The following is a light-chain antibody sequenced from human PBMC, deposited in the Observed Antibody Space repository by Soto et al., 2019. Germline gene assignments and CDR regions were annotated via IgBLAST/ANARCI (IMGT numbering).Light chain of an antibody. CDR2: DVS. V-gene: IGLV2-11*01. J-gene: IGLJ2*01. Sequence: QSALTQPRSVSGSPGQSVTISCTGTSSDVGGYNYVSWYQQNPGKAPKLMIYDVSKRPSGVSDRFSGSKSANTASLIISGLQAADEADYYCCSSAGTGLVVFGGGTKLTVL. CDR3: CSSAGTGLVV. CDR1: SSDVGGYNY.